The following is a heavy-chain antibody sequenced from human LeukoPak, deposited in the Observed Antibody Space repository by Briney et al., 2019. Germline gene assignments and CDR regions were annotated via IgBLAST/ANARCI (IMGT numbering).Heavy chain of an antibody. J-gene: IGHJ4*02. Sequence: GGSLRLSCTASGFTFSSYGMSWVRQAPGKGLEWVSAISGSGDSTYYADSVKGRFTISRDNSKNTLYLQMNSLRTEDTAVYYCARAKPKNMVRGLIMRRESRYYFDYWGQGTLVTVSS. CDR2: ISGSGDST. CDR3: ARAKPKNMVRGLIMRRESRYYFDY. D-gene: IGHD3-10*01. V-gene: IGHV3-23*01. CDR1: GFTFSSYG.